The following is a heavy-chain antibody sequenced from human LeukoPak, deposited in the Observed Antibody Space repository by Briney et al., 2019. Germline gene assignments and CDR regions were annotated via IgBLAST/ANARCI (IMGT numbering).Heavy chain of an antibody. Sequence: PSETLSLTCTVSGGSIISYYWSWIRQPPGKGLEWIGYIYYSGSTNCNPSLKSRVTISVDTSKNQFSLKLSSVTAADTAVYYCARSGDYRYYYYYYMDVWGKGTTVTVSS. CDR1: GGSIISYY. J-gene: IGHJ6*03. D-gene: IGHD4-17*01. V-gene: IGHV4-59*01. CDR3: ARSGDYRYYYYYYMDV. CDR2: IYYSGST.